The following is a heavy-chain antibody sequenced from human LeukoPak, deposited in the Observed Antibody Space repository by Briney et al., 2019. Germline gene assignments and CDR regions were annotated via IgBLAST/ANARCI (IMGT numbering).Heavy chain of an antibody. D-gene: IGHD3-10*01. CDR3: ARVGDHYHWYFDL. Sequence: GSLRLSCEASGFSVGTKYMNWVRQAPGKGLEWGSILYSGVDTYYADSVKGRFTISRDNSKNTLFLQMNSLRADDTAVYYCARVGDHYHWYFDLWGRGTRVSVSS. J-gene: IGHJ2*01. V-gene: IGHV3-53*01. CDR1: GFSVGTKY. CDR2: LYSGVDT.